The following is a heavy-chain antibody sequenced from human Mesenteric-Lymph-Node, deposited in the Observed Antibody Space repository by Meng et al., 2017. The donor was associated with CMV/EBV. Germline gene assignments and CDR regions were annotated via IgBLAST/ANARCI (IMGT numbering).Heavy chain of an antibody. D-gene: IGHD3-10*01. CDR1: GYTFTSYG. Sequence: ASVKVSCKASGYTFTSYGISWVRQAPGQGLEWMGWISAYNGNTNYAQKLQGRVTMTTDTSTSTAYMELRSLRSDDTAVYYCAKDGVNYGSGSYYLRTGYSGMDVWGQGTTVTVSS. CDR3: AKDGVNYGSGSYYLRTGYSGMDV. V-gene: IGHV1-18*01. CDR2: ISAYNGNT. J-gene: IGHJ6*02.